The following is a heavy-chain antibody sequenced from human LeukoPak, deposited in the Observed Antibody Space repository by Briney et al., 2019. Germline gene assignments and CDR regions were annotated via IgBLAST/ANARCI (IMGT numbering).Heavy chain of an antibody. V-gene: IGHV1-69*13. CDR2: IIPIFGTA. D-gene: IGHD3-10*01. CDR3: ARRGGFGGSSYYFDY. CDR1: GGTFSSYA. J-gene: IGHJ4*02. Sequence: ASVKVSCKASGGTFSSYAISWVRQAPGQGLEWMGGIIPIFGTANYAQKFQGRVTITADESTSTAYMELSSLRPEDTAVYYCARRGGFGGSSYYFDYWGQGTLVTVSS.